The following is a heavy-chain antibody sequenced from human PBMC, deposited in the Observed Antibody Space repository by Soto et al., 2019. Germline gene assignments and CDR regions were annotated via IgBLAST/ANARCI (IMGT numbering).Heavy chain of an antibody. CDR3: TRAGVRDYYGSGSYSPL. J-gene: IGHJ4*02. V-gene: IGHV3-49*03. Sequence: GVLRLSCTASGFTFGDYAMSWFRQAPGKGLEWVGFIRSKAYGGTTEYAASVKGRFTISRDDSKSIAYLQMNSLKTEDTAVYYCTRAGVRDYYGSGSYSPLWGQGTLVTVSS. CDR2: IRSKAYGGTT. CDR1: GFTFGDYA. D-gene: IGHD3-10*01.